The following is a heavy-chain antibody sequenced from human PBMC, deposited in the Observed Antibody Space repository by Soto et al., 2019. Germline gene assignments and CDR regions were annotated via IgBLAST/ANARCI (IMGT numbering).Heavy chain of an antibody. CDR3: IQSRCGGDCLQSYASYYYYGMDV. Sequence: SGPTLVNPTQTLTLTCTFSAFSLSTGGVGVGWIRQPPGKALEWLALIYWDDDKRYSPSLRSRLTITKDTSKNQVVLTMTNMDPVDTATYYCIQSRCGGDCLQSYASYYYYGMDVWGQGTKVTVSS. D-gene: IGHD2-21*02. V-gene: IGHV2-5*02. CDR2: IYWDDDK. CDR1: AFSLSTGGVG. J-gene: IGHJ6*02.